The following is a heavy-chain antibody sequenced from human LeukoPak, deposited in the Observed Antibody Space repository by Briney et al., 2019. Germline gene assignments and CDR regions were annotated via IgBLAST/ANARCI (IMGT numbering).Heavy chain of an antibody. CDR2: IYHSGST. D-gene: IGHD3-22*01. CDR1: GGSVSSGSYY. V-gene: IGHV4-30-2*01. Sequence: RPSETLSLTCTVSGGSVSSGSYYWSWIRQPPGKGLEWIGYIYHSGSTYYNPSLKSRVTISVDRSKNQFSLKLSSVTAADTAVYYCASFYYYDSSGDAFDIWGQGTMVTVSS. J-gene: IGHJ3*02. CDR3: ASFYYYDSSGDAFDI.